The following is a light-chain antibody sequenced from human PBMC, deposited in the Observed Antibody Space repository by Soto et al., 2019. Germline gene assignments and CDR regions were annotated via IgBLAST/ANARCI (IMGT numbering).Light chain of an antibody. V-gene: IGKV1-12*01. CDR2: SAS. J-gene: IGKJ4*01. CDR1: QGIGSW. CDR3: QQASSFPLT. Sequence: IPMTQSPSSVSASVGDTVTITCRASQGIGSWLAWYHQIPGKAPKLLIYSASSLQSGTPSRFTGRGSGAAFTPTITNLQPEDVGVYHCQQASSFPLTFGGGTKVEIK.